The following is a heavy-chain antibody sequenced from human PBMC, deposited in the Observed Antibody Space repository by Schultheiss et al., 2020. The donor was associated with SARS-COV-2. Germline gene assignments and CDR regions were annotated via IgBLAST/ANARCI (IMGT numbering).Heavy chain of an antibody. J-gene: IGHJ6*02. D-gene: IGHD6-6*01. CDR2: IYYSGST. Sequence: SETLSLTCTVSGGSISSYYWSWIRQPPGKGLEWIGYIYYSGSTNYNPSLKSRVTMSVDTSKNQFSLKLSSVTAADTSVYYCARGGRTRQNYYYGMDVWGQGTTVTVSS. CDR3: ARGGRTRQNYYYGMDV. CDR1: GGSISSYY. V-gene: IGHV4-59*12.